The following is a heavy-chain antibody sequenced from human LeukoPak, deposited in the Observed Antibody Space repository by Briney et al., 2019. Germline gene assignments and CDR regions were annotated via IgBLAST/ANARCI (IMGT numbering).Heavy chain of an antibody. J-gene: IGHJ5*02. Sequence: ASVKVSCKASGYTFTGYYMHWVRQAPGQGLEWMGWINPNSGGTNYAQKFQGRVTMTRDTSISTAYMELSRLRSDDTAVYYCARDTPYSSSGGFDPWGQGTLVTVSS. V-gene: IGHV1-2*02. D-gene: IGHD6-6*01. CDR3: ARDTPYSSSGGFDP. CDR2: INPNSGGT. CDR1: GYTFTGYY.